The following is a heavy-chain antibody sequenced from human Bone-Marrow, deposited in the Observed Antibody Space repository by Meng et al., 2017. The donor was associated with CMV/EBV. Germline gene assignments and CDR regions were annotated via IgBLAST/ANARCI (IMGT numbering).Heavy chain of an antibody. J-gene: IGHJ4*02. CDR1: GFTFSRYW. V-gene: IGHV3-7*01. CDR2: IKHDASEQ. CDR3: ARGTLRSLYDPFDH. Sequence: GESLKISCAASGFTFSRYWMTWVRQAPGKGLEWVATIKHDASEQHYVDSVRGRFTISRDNSKNSVHLQLSSLRGEDTALYFCARGTLRSLYDPFDHWGRGTLVTVYS. D-gene: IGHD3-3*01.